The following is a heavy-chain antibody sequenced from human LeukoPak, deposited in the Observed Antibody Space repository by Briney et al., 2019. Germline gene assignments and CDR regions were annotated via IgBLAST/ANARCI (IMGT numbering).Heavy chain of an antibody. Sequence: SQTLAPTGAVSGGSIRSRSWCWNWHRKHPGKGLEWIGYIYYSGSTYYNPSLKSRVTISVDTSKHQFSLKLSSVPAADTAVYYCAGSHPLGSNNDYYTPFDYWGQGSLVTVSS. V-gene: IGHV4-31*11. J-gene: IGHJ4*02. D-gene: IGHD3-3*01. CDR2: IYYSGST. CDR3: AGSHPLGSNNDYYTPFDY. CDR1: GGSIRSRSWC.